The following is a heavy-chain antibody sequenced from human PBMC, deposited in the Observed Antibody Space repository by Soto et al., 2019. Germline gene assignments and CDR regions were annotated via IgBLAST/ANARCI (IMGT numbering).Heavy chain of an antibody. CDR1: GGSFSTYY. J-gene: IGHJ1*01. CDR2: LNDSGST. Sequence: QVQPKQWGAGLLKPSDTLSLTCAVYGGSFSTYYCSWIRQPPGKGLEWIGELNDSGSTNYNASLKSRATMSLDTSKNQFSLKLTSVTAADTAVYYCARGRGWVQHWGQGTLVTVSS. CDR3: ARGRGWVQH. V-gene: IGHV4-34*01. D-gene: IGHD3-10*01.